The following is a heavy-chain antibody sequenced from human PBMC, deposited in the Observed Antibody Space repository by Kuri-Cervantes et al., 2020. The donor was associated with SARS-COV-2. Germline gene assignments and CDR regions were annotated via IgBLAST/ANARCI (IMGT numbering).Heavy chain of an antibody. CDR3: ARDRLRYCSSTSCYGWFDP. CDR2: INSDGSST. J-gene: IGHJ5*02. D-gene: IGHD2-2*01. V-gene: IGHV3-74*01. CDR1: GFTFSSYW. Sequence: GESLKISCAASGFTFSSYWMHWVRQAPGKGLVWVSRINSDGSSTSYADSVKCRFTISRDNAKNTLYLQMNSLRAEDTAVYYCARDRLRYCSSTSCYGWFDPWGQGTLVTVSS.